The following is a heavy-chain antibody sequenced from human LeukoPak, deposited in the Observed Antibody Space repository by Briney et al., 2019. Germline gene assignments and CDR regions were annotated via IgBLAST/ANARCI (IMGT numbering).Heavy chain of an antibody. D-gene: IGHD3-22*01. J-gene: IGHJ4*02. V-gene: IGHV3-33*08. Sequence: PGGSLRLSCAASGFTFSSSAMHWVRQAPGKGLEWVAVIWYDGSNKYYADSVKGRFTISRDNSKNTLYLQMNSLRAEDTAVYYCARGDYYDSTPFDYWGQGTLVTVSS. CDR2: IWYDGSNK. CDR1: GFTFSSSA. CDR3: ARGDYYDSTPFDY.